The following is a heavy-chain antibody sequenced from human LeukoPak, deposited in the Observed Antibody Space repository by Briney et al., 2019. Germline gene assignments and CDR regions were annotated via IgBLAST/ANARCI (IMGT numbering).Heavy chain of an antibody. Sequence: PGGSLRLSCTASGFKFSDYEFNWVRQAPGKGLQWISFIDGAGWTIYYSDFVEGRFTVSRDDAKNSLYLQMNDLRVEDTAIYYCARDAPGTLTNDYWGQGTLVTVSS. V-gene: IGHV3-48*03. CDR2: IDGAGWTI. CDR3: ARDAPGTLTNDY. D-gene: IGHD1-14*01. J-gene: IGHJ4*02. CDR1: GFKFSDYE.